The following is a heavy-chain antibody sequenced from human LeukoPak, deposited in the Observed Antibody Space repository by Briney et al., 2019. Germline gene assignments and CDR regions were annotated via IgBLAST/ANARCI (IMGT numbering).Heavy chain of an antibody. Sequence: GGSLRLSYAASGFTFSSYGMHWVRQAPGKGLEWVAVISYDGSNKYYADSVKGRFTISRDNSKNTLYLQMNSLRAEDTAVYYCAKGSMIEDYYYGMDVWGQGTTVAVSS. V-gene: IGHV3-30*18. D-gene: IGHD3-22*01. J-gene: IGHJ6*02. CDR3: AKGSMIEDYYYGMDV. CDR1: GFTFSSYG. CDR2: ISYDGSNK.